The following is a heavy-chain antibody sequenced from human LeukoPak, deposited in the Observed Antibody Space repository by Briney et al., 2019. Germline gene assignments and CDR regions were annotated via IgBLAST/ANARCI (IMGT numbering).Heavy chain of an antibody. CDR1: GFTFNTFN. CDR2: ITSGGDYI. V-gene: IGHV3-21*01. Sequence: GGSLRLSCAASGFTFNTFNMNWVRQAPGKGLEWVSSITSGGDYIYYADSVKGRFTISRDNAKNSLYLQMNSLRAEDTAVYYCARDFRGATEFDYWGQGTLVTVSS. CDR3: ARDFRGATEFDY. J-gene: IGHJ4*02. D-gene: IGHD1-26*01.